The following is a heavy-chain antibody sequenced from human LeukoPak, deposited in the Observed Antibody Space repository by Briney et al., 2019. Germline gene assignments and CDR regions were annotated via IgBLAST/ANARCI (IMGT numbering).Heavy chain of an antibody. CDR2: ISYDGSNK. CDR3: AREGPRGNSQFDY. CDR1: GFTFSSYG. D-gene: IGHD2/OR15-2a*01. V-gene: IGHV3-30*03. Sequence: GGSLRLSCAASGFTFSSYGMHWVRQAPGKGLEWVAVISYDGSNKYYTDSVKGRLTISRDNSKNTLYLQMNSLRAEDTAVYYCAREGPRGNSQFDYWGQGTLVTVSS. J-gene: IGHJ4*02.